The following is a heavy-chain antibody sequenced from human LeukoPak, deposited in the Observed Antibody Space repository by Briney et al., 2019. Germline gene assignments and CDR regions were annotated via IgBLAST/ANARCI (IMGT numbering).Heavy chain of an antibody. CDR2: IGTAGDT. CDR3: AREDYDILTGGYYFDY. CDR1: GFTFSSYD. V-gene: IGHV3-13*01. J-gene: IGHJ4*02. D-gene: IGHD3-9*01. Sequence: SGGSLRLSCAASGFTFSSYDMHWVRQATGKGLEWVSAIGTAGDTYYPGSVKGRFTISRENAKNSLYLQMNSLRAGDTAVYYCAREDYDILTGGYYFDYWGQGTLVTVSS.